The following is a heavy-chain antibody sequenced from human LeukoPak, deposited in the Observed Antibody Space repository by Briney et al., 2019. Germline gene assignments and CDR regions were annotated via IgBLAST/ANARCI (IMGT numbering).Heavy chain of an antibody. J-gene: IGHJ4*02. D-gene: IGHD2-15*01. CDR3: ARDWRMVAATPFDY. V-gene: IGHV1-2*02. CDR2: INPNSGGT. CDR1: GYTFTGYY. Sequence: ASVKVSXKASGYTFTGYYMHWVRQAPGQGLEWMGWINPNSGGTNYAQKFHGRVTMTRDTSISTAYMELSRLRSDDTAVYYCARDWRMVAATPFDYWGPGTLVTVSS.